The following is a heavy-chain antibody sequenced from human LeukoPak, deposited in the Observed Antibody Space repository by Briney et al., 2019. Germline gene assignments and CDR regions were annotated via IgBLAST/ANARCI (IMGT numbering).Heavy chain of an antibody. V-gene: IGHV4-59*01. Sequence: PSETLPLSCTVSGGSISSYYWSWIRQPPGKGLEWIGYIYYSGSTNYNPSLKSRVTISVDTSKNQFSLKLSSVTAADTAVYYCARNYLGGFDPWGQGTLVTVSS. CDR2: IYYSGST. CDR1: GGSISSYY. CDR3: ARNYLGGFDP. J-gene: IGHJ5*02. D-gene: IGHD1-7*01.